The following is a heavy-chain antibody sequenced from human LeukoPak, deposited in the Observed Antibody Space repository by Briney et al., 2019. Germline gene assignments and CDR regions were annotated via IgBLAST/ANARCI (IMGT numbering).Heavy chain of an antibody. J-gene: IGHJ1*01. Sequence: ESGPTLVKPTQTLTLTCTFSGFSLSTSGVGVGWIRQPPGKALEWLALIYWNDDKRYSPSLKSRLTITKDTSKNQVVLTMTNMDPVDTATYYCAHSKTVTKDSEYFQHWGQGTLVTVSS. V-gene: IGHV2-5*01. CDR1: GFSLSTSGVG. CDR2: IYWNDDK. CDR3: AHSKTVTKDSEYFQH. D-gene: IGHD4-11*01.